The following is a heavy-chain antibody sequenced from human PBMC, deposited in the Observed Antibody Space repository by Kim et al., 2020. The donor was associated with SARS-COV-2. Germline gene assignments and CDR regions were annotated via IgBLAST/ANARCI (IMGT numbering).Heavy chain of an antibody. V-gene: IGHV1-46*01. D-gene: IGHD6-19*01. CDR3: ASDRAAYSSGWTFDY. J-gene: IGHJ4*02. Sequence: TFPGRVTMTRNTATNTVYMELSSLRSEDTAVYYCASDRAAYSSGWTFDYWGQGTLVTVSS.